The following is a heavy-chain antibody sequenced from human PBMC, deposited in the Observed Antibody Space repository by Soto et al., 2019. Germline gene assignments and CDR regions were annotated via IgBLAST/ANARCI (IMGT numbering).Heavy chain of an antibody. CDR2: IWYDGSNK. CDR1: GFTFSSYG. J-gene: IGHJ4*02. D-gene: IGHD2-15*01. Sequence: GGSLRLSCAASGFTFSSYGMHWVRQAPGKGLEWVAVIWYDGSNKYYADSVKGRFTISRDNSKNTLYLQMNSLRAEDTAVYYCARDPNGCSGGSCYPRGGSAFDYWGQGTLVTVSS. V-gene: IGHV3-33*01. CDR3: ARDPNGCSGGSCYPRGGSAFDY.